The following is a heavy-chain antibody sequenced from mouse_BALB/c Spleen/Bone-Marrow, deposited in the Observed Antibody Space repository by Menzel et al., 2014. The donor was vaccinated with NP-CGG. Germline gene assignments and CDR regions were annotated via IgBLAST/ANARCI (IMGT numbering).Heavy chain of an antibody. V-gene: IGHV14-3*02. CDR2: IDPANGNT. Sequence: EVMLVESGAALVKPGASVKLFCTASGFNVKDTYIHWVKQRPEQGLEWIGRIDPANGNTKYDPKFQGKATITADTSSNTAYLQLSSLTSEDTAVYYCASYVYGYYFDYWGQGTTLTVSS. CDR1: GFNVKDTY. J-gene: IGHJ2*01. CDR3: ASYVYGYYFDY. D-gene: IGHD2-2*01.